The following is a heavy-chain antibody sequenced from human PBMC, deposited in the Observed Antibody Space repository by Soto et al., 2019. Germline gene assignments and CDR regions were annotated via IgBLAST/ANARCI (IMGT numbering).Heavy chain of an antibody. CDR3: ASPQLGYCTGSTCPLGY. Sequence: CSAAGFTFSNYAMSWVRQTPGKGLEWVSVISGSSGSTYYADSVKGRFSISRDNSKNTVYLEMNSLRAEDTAVYYCASPQLGYCTGSTCPLGYWGQGTLVTVSS. D-gene: IGHD2-8*02. V-gene: IGHV3-23*01. CDR2: ISGSSGST. CDR1: GFTFSNYA. J-gene: IGHJ4*02.